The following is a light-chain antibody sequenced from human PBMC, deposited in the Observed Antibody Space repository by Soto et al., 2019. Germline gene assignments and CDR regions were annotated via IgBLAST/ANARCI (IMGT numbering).Light chain of an antibody. CDR2: DVS. J-gene: IGKJ5*01. CDR3: QQYNNWPYS. Sequence: EIVMTQSPDTLSVSPGERATLSCLAGQGVTTNFAWYQQKSGQSPRLLIYDVSIRATGVPARFSGTGSETDFTLTISGLQSEDSAVYFCQQYNNWPYSFGQGTRLEIK. V-gene: IGKV3-15*01. CDR1: QGVTTN.